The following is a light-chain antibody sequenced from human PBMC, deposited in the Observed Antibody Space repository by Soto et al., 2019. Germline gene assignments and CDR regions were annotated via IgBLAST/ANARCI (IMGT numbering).Light chain of an antibody. Sequence: QSALTQPPSVSGSPGQSVTISCTGSSTDFVGYNRVSWYQQPPGTAPKLRIYEVSKGPSGVPDRFCGSKSGNTASLTISGLQAADEADYYCRLYTSENAQVFGTGTKGTVL. CDR1: STDFVGYNR. V-gene: IGLV2-18*01. CDR3: RLYTSENAQV. J-gene: IGLJ1*01. CDR2: EVS.